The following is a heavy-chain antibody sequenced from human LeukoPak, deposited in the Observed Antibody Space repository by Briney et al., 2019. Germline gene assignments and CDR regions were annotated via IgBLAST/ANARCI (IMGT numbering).Heavy chain of an antibody. Sequence: GGSLRLPCAASGFTFSSYGMHWVRQAPGKGLEWVAFIRYDGSNKYYADSVKGRFTISRDNSKNTLYLQMNSLRAEDTAVYYCAKDGGYYYGSEYFQHWGQGTLVTVSS. D-gene: IGHD3-22*01. CDR2: IRYDGSNK. CDR3: AKDGGYYYGSEYFQH. CDR1: GFTFSSYG. V-gene: IGHV3-30*02. J-gene: IGHJ1*01.